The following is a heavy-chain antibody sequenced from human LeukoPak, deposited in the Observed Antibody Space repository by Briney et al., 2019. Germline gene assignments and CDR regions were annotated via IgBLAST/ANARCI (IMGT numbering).Heavy chain of an antibody. CDR3: ARDADYYGSGTYYMDV. D-gene: IGHD3-10*01. Sequence: ASVKVSCKASGYTFTSYYMHWVRQAPGQGLEWMGIINPSGGSATYAQKFQGRVTMTRDTSTSTVYMELSGLRSEDTAMYYCARDADYYGSGTYYMDVWGKGITVTVSS. J-gene: IGHJ6*03. CDR2: INPSGGSA. CDR1: GYTFTSYY. V-gene: IGHV1-46*01.